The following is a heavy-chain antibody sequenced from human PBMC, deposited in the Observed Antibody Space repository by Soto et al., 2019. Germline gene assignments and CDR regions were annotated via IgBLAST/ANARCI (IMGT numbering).Heavy chain of an antibody. Sequence: SHTRSLTCAITGDSVSSNSAGWSVVRQSPSRGLEWLGRTYYRSKWYYEYAVSVRGRITINPDTSKNQYSLQLNSVTPEDTAVYFCARGEQYSGRIFDYWGQGTLVTVSS. D-gene: IGHD1-26*01. CDR1: GDSVSSNSAG. CDR2: TYYRSKWYY. V-gene: IGHV6-1*01. CDR3: ARGEQYSGRIFDY. J-gene: IGHJ4*01.